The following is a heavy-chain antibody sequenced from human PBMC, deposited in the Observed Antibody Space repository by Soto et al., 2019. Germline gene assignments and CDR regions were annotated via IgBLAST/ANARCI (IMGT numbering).Heavy chain of an antibody. CDR3: ARLEGGSQQLVLIDY. V-gene: IGHV1-2*02. D-gene: IGHD6-13*01. Sequence: ASVKVSCKASGYTFTGYYMHWVRQAPGQGLEWMGWINPNSGGTNYAQKFQGRVTMTRDTSISTAYMELSRLRSDDTAMYYCARLEGGSQQLVLIDYWGQGTLVTVSS. CDR2: INPNSGGT. CDR1: GYTFTGYY. J-gene: IGHJ4*02.